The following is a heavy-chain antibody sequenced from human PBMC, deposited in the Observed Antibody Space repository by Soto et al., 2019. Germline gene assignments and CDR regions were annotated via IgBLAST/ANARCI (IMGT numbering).Heavy chain of an antibody. V-gene: IGHV1-3*04. CDR2: INTGTAST. CDR3: ARGPQDSYGMDV. J-gene: IGHJ6*02. Sequence: QVHLVQSGAEVKKPGASVKASCKASGYSFSDYTIHWVRRAPGQPPEWMARINTGTASTEYSQKFQGRVTITRDTSATTAYMDLSSLRSEDTAVYYCARGPQDSYGMDVWGQGTTVTVS. CDR1: GYSFSDYT.